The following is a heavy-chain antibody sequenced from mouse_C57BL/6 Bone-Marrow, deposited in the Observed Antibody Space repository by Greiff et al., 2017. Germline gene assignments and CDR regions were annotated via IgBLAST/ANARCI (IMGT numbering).Heavy chain of an antibody. D-gene: IGHD1-1*01. V-gene: IGHV5-9*01. CDR1: GFTFSSYT. CDR2: ISGGGGNT. J-gene: IGHJ2*01. CDR3: ARSITPLVPYYFDY. Sequence: EVKLMESGGGLVKPGGSLKLSCAASGFTFSSYTMSWVRQTPEKRLEWVATISGGGGNTYYPDSVKGRFTISRDNAKNTLYLQMSSLRSEDTALYYCARSITPLVPYYFDYWGHGTTLTVSS.